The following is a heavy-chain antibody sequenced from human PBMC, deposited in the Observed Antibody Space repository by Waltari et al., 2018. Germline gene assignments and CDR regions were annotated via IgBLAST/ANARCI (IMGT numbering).Heavy chain of an antibody. CDR1: GFTFDDYA. V-gene: IGHV3-9*01. Sequence: EVQLVESGGGLVQSGRSLRLSCAASGFTFDDYAMHWVRQAPGKGLEWVSGISWNSGSIGDADSGKGRFTIARDNAKNSLYLQMNSLRAEDTALYYCAKDLRGGYYYYMDVWGKGTTVTVSS. CDR3: AKDLRGGYYYYMDV. J-gene: IGHJ6*03. CDR2: ISWNSGSI.